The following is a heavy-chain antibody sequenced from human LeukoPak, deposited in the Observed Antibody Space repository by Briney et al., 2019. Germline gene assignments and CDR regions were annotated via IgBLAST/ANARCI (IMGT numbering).Heavy chain of an antibody. CDR3: ARVGGSWFSDY. Sequence: GGSLRLSCAASGFTFSGYWMQWVRQAPGKGLVWVSRINGDGSGTSYADSVKGRFTISRDNAENTLYLQMNSLRADDTAVYYCARVGGSWFSDYWGQGTLVAVSS. V-gene: IGHV3-74*01. D-gene: IGHD6-13*01. CDR1: GFTFSGYW. J-gene: IGHJ4*02. CDR2: INGDGSGT.